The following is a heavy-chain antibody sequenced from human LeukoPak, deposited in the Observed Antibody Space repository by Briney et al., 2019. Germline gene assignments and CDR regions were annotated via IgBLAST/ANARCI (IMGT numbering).Heavy chain of an antibody. Sequence: GGSLRLSCAASGFTFSSYAMSWVRQAPGKGLEWVSVISGSGGSTYYAGSVKGRFTISRDNSKNTLYLQMNSLRAEDTAIYYCAKGLVYLKEGWFDPWGQGTLVTVSS. CDR2: ISGSGGST. CDR1: GFTFSSYA. J-gene: IGHJ5*02. D-gene: IGHD2-8*01. V-gene: IGHV3-23*01. CDR3: AKGLVYLKEGWFDP.